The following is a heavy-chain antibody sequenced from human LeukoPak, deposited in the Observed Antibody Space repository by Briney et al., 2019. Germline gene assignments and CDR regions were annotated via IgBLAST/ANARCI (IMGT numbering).Heavy chain of an antibody. Sequence: TGGSLRLSWAPSGFPFGKLAITWVGQAPGKGLDGVSAIKGGGSDTNYADSVKGRFTISRDNSKNTLYLQMNSLRAEDTAIYYCAKGVNYDTSGYYHNWFDPWGQGTLVTVSS. CDR2: IKGGGSDT. D-gene: IGHD3-22*01. V-gene: IGHV3-23*01. J-gene: IGHJ5*02. CDR3: AKGVNYDTSGYYHNWFDP. CDR1: GFPFGKLA.